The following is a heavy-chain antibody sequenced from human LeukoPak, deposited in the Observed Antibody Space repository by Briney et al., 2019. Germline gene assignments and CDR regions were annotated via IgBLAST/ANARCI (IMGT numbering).Heavy chain of an antibody. D-gene: IGHD1-26*01. V-gene: IGHV4-61*01. CDR3: ARENSGSYFDY. CDR1: GGSVSSGSYY. Sequence: SETLSLTCTVSGGSVSSGSYYWSWIRQPPGKGLEWIGYIYYSGSTNYNPSLKSRVTISVDTSKNQFSLKLSSVTAADTAVYYCARENSGSYFDYWGQGTLVTVSS. J-gene: IGHJ4*02. CDR2: IYYSGST.